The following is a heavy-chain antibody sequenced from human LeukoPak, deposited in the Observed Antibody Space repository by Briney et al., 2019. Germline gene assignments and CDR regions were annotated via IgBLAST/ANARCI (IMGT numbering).Heavy chain of an antibody. D-gene: IGHD3-16*01. J-gene: IGHJ1*01. Sequence: GGSLRLSCAASGFTFTNYALSWVRQAPGEGLEWVSSISGSGSRTYYADSVKGRFTISRVNSKKTLYLQMNSLRAEDTAVYYCAKADYPDYSYYHHWGQGTLVTVSS. CDR1: GFTFTNYA. CDR3: AKADYPDYSYYHH. V-gene: IGHV3-23*01. CDR2: ISGSGSRT.